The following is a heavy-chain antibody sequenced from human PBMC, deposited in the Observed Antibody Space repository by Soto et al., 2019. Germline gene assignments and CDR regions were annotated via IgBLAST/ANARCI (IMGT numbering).Heavy chain of an antibody. CDR2: IYPGDLDT. CDR3: ARDRKNILHF. D-gene: IGHD3-16*02. CDR1: EYNFIYYW. Sequence: PGESLKISCKASEYNFIYYWIGWVRQTPGKGLDWMGSIYPGDLDTIYSPSFQGRVTMTRDTSISTAYMELSRLRSDDTAVYSCARDRKNILHFWGQGTLVTVSS. V-gene: IGHV5-51*01. J-gene: IGHJ4*02.